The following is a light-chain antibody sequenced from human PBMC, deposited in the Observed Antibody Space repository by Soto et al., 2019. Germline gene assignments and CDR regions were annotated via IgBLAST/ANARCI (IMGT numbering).Light chain of an antibody. CDR3: SSYTSSSTLSYV. J-gene: IGLJ1*01. V-gene: IGLV2-14*01. CDR2: DVS. CDR1: CSDVGGYNY. Sequence: QSVLTQPASVSGSPGQSITISCTGTCSDVGGYNYVSWYQQHPGKAPKLMIYDVSNRPSGVSNRFSGSKSGNTASLTISGLQAEDEADYYCSSYTSSSTLSYVFGTGTKVTVL.